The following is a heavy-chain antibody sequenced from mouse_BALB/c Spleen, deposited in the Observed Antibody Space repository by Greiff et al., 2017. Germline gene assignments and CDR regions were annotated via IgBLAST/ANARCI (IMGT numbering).Heavy chain of an antibody. CDR1: GFTFSSYT. Sequence: EVKVVESGGGLVQPGGSLKLSCAASGFTFSSYTMSWVRQTPEKRLEWVAYISNGGGSTYYPDTVKGRFTISRDNAKNTLYLQMSSLKSEDTAMYYCARHAGYFDYWGQGTTLTVSS. V-gene: IGHV5-12-2*01. CDR2: ISNGGGST. J-gene: IGHJ2*01. CDR3: ARHAGYFDY.